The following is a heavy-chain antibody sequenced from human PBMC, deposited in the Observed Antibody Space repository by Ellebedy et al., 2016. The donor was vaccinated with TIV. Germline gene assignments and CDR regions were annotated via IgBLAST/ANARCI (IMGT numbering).Heavy chain of an antibody. J-gene: IGHJ6*02. CDR2: INSDGSST. Sequence: GESLKISXAASGFTFSSYWMHWVRQAPGKGLVWVSRINSDGSSTSYADSVKGRFTISRDNAKNTLYLQMNSLRAEDTAVYYCARDKIYGMDVWGQGTTVTVSS. V-gene: IGHV3-74*01. CDR1: GFTFSSYW. CDR3: ARDKIYGMDV.